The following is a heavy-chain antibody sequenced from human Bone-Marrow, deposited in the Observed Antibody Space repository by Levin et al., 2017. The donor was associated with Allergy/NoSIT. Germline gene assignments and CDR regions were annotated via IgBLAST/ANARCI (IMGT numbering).Heavy chain of an antibody. J-gene: IGHJ6*02. CDR1: GGSFSGYY. Sequence: SETLSLTCAVYGGSFSGYYWSWIRQPPGKGLEWIGEINHSGSTNYNPSLKSRVTISVDTSKNQFSLKLSSVTAADTAVYYCARGSRIAARPLYYYYGMDVWGQGTTVTVSS. V-gene: IGHV4-34*01. CDR3: ARGSRIAARPLYYYYGMDV. D-gene: IGHD6-6*01. CDR2: INHSGST.